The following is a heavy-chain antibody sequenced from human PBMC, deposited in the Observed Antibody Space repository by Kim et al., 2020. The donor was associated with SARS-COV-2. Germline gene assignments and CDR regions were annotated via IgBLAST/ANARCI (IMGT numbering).Heavy chain of an antibody. CDR2: ST. V-gene: IGHV4-31*02. CDR3: ARGQHRYFDY. D-gene: IGHD5-18*01. J-gene: IGHJ4*02. Sequence: STYYSPSLKSRVTISVDTSKNQFSLKLSSVTAADTAVYYCARGQHRYFDYWGQGTLVTVSS.